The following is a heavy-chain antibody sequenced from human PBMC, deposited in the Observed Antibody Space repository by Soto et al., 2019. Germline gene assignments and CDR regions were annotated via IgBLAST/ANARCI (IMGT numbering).Heavy chain of an antibody. CDR1: GGSISSGDYY. CDR2: IYYSGST. Sequence: SETLSLTCTVSGGSISSGDYYRSWIRQPPGKGLEWIGYIYYSGSTYYNPSLKSRVTISVDTSKNQFSLKLSCVTDADTAVYYCAPDGGYCSGGSCYLNYYYYGMDGWGQGSTVTVSS. J-gene: IGHJ6*02. V-gene: IGHV4-30-4*01. D-gene: IGHD2-15*01. CDR3: APDGGYCSGGSCYLNYYYYGMDG.